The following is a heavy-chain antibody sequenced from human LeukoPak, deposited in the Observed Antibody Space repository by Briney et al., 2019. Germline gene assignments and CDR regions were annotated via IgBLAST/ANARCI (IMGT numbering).Heavy chain of an antibody. CDR2: MNPNSGNT. Sequence: ASVKVSCKASGYTFTSYDINWVRQATGQGLEWMGWMNPNSGNTGYAQKFQGRVTMTRNTSISTAYMELSSLRSEDTAVYYCARGHRDVVVPAVYYYYYMDVWGKGTTVTVSS. J-gene: IGHJ6*03. D-gene: IGHD2-2*01. CDR1: GYTFTSYD. V-gene: IGHV1-8*01. CDR3: ARGHRDVVVPAVYYYYYMDV.